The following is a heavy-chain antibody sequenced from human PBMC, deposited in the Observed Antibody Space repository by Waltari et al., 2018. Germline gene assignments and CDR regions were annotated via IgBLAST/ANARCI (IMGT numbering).Heavy chain of an antibody. J-gene: IGHJ4*02. CDR3: ARDRPYYYGSGSYYNVAYYFDY. Sequence: QVQLQESGPGLVKPSETLSLTCTVSGGSISSYYWSWIRQPPGQGLEWIGYIYYSGSTNYNPSLKSRVTISVDTSKNQFSLKLSSVTAADTAVYYCARDRPYYYGSGSYYNVAYYFDYWGQGTLVTVSS. D-gene: IGHD3-10*01. CDR2: IYYSGST. CDR1: GGSISSYY. V-gene: IGHV4-59*01.